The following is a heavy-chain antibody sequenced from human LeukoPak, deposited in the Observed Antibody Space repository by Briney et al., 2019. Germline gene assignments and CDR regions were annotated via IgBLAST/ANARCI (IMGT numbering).Heavy chain of an antibody. Sequence: GGSLRLSCAASGFTFNTYAMYWVRQAPGKGLEWVSGIFGCGGSAHYADSVKGRFTISRDNSKNTVYLQMNSLRAEDTAVYYCASHQRDVPGCLFPVFDYWGQGTLVTVSS. CDR3: ASHQRDVPGCLFPVFDY. D-gene: IGHD6-25*01. CDR1: GFTFNTYA. J-gene: IGHJ4*02. V-gene: IGHV3-23*01. CDR2: IFGCGGSA.